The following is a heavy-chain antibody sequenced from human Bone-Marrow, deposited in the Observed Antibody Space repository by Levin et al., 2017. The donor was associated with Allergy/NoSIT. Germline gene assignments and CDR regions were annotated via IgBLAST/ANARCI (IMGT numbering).Heavy chain of an antibody. D-gene: IGHD3-10*01. CDR3: ARNAWFGELSSYTFDY. Sequence: PGGSLRLSCAAPGFTFSSYSMNWVRQAPGKGLEWVSSISSSSSYIYYADSVKGRFTISRDNAKNSLYLQMNSLRAEDTAVYYCARNAWFGELSSYTFDYWGQGTLVTVSS. CDR1: GFTFSSYS. CDR2: ISSSSSYI. J-gene: IGHJ4*02. V-gene: IGHV3-21*01.